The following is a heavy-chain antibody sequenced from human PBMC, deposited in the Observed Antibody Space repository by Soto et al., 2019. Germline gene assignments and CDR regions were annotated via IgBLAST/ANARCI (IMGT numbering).Heavy chain of an antibody. Sequence: PSETLSLTCAVSGFSLSSGYYWGWIRQPPGKGLECIGTIYHSGSTYYNPSLKSRVTISVDTSKNQFSLKLDSVTAADTAVYYCARGKWEPYYFDYWGHGTLVTVSS. CDR1: GFSLSSGYY. D-gene: IGHD1-26*01. CDR2: IYHSGST. V-gene: IGHV4-38-2*01. J-gene: IGHJ4*01. CDR3: ARGKWEPYYFDY.